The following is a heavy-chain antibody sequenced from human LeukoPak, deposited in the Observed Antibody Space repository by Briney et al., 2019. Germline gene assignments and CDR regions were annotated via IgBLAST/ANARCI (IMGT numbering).Heavy chain of an antibody. Sequence: GGSLRLSCVASGFTFSRFELNWVRQAPGKGLEWVSHISTGTYIAYADSVKGRFTISRDNAKNSLYLQMNSLRAEDTAVYYCARMGTFGGVIVIYYWGQGTLVTVSS. CDR3: ARMGTFGGVIVIYY. CDR1: GFTFSRFE. V-gene: IGHV3-48*03. CDR2: ISTGTYI. D-gene: IGHD3-16*02. J-gene: IGHJ4*02.